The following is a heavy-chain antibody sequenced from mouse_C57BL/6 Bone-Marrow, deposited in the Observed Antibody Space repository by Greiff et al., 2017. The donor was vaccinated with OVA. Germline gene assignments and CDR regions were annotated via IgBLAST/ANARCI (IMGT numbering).Heavy chain of an antibody. CDR1: GFNIKDDY. J-gene: IGHJ4*01. CDR2: IDPENGDT. CDR3: TTVRYYSNYDYAMDY. Sequence: VQLQQSGAELVRPGASVKLSCTASGFNIKDDYMHWVKQRPEQGLEWIGWIDPENGDTEYASKFQGKATITADTSSNTAYLQLSSLTSEDTAVYYCTTVRYYSNYDYAMDYWGQGTSVTVSS. D-gene: IGHD2-5*01. V-gene: IGHV14-4*01.